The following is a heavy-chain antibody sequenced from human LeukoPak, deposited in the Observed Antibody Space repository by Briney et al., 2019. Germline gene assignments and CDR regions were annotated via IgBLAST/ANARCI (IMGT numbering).Heavy chain of an antibody. Sequence: PGGSLRLSCAASGFTFNTFNMNWVRQVPGKGLEWVSSITSGGDYIYYAASVKGRFTTSRNNAKNSLYLQMNSLRAQDTAVYYCASSPLNNSSCYPYYFDYWGQGTLVTVSS. V-gene: IGHV3-21*04. CDR1: GFTFNTFN. CDR2: ITSGGDYI. CDR3: ASSPLNNSSCYPYYFDY. D-gene: IGHD2-2*01. J-gene: IGHJ4*02.